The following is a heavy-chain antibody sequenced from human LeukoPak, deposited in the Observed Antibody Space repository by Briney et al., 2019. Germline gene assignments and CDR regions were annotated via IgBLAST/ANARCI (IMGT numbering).Heavy chain of an antibody. CDR3: AKDGSTWHFDS. CDR2: ISYDGNNR. D-gene: IGHD6-13*01. J-gene: IGHJ4*02. CDR1: GFTFSRYG. V-gene: IGHV3-30*05. Sequence: GGSLRLSCAASGFTFSRYGMHWVRQAPGRGLQWVTFISYDGNNRYYADSVRGRFTVSRDTLKNTVYLQMNSVTTEDTAAYYCAKDGSTWHFDSWGQGILVAVSS.